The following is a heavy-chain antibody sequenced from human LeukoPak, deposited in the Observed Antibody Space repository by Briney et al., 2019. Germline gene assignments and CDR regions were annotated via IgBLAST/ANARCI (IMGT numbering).Heavy chain of an antibody. J-gene: IGHJ4*02. V-gene: IGHV3-23*01. CDR2: ISGSGGST. CDR1: GFTFTSYA. Sequence: GSLRLSCAASGFTFTSYAMSGVRQAPGKGLEWVSVISGSGGSTYYADSVKGRFTISRDNSKNTLYLQMNSLRAEDTAVYYCAIENWNGFDYWGQGTLVTVSS. D-gene: IGHD1-1*01. CDR3: AIENWNGFDY.